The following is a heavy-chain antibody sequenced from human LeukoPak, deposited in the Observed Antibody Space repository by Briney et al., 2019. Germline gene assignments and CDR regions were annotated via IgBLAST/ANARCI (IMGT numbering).Heavy chain of an antibody. D-gene: IGHD6-13*01. V-gene: IGHV4-39*02. CDR2: IYYSGST. J-gene: IGHJ4*02. CDR1: GGSISSSSYY. Sequence: PSETLSLTCTVSGGSISSSSYYWGWIRQPPGKGLEWIGSIYYSGSTYYNPSLKSRVTISVDTSKNQFSLKLSSVTAADTAVYYCAREDEGSYSSSDGVGYWGQGTLVTVSS. CDR3: AREDEGSYSSSDGVGY.